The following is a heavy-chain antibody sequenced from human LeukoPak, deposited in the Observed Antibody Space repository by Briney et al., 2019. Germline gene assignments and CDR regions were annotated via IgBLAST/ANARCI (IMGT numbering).Heavy chain of an antibody. CDR1: GYXXXSGYY. CDR2: IYHSGST. J-gene: IGHJ4*02. Sequence: TCAXXGYXXXSGYYWGWIRPPPGKGREWXGNIYHSGSTYYNPSLKRRVTISGDTSKNQLSMKVSSVTAADTAVYYCAGGDTFGGVIVILGYWGQGTLVTVSS. V-gene: IGHV4-38-2*01. D-gene: IGHD3-16*02. CDR3: AGGDTFGGVIVILGY.